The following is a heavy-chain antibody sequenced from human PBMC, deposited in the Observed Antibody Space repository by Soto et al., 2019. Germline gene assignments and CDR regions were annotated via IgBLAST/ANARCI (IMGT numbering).Heavy chain of an antibody. Sequence: GGSLRLSCATSGFTFSSYTINWVRQAPGKGLEWVSSISSSGSYIVYADSVKARFTISRDNANSSVYLQMSSLRSEDTAVYYCASGSWGGDGMDVWGQGTTVTVSS. CDR3: ASGSWGGDGMDV. D-gene: IGHD3-16*01. CDR2: ISSSGSYI. V-gene: IGHV3-21*01. CDR1: GFTFSSYT. J-gene: IGHJ6*02.